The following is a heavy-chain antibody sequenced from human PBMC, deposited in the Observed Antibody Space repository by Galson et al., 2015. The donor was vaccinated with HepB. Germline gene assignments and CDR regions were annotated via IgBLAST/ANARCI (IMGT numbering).Heavy chain of an antibody. Sequence: SVKVSCKASGYTFTSYAMNWVRQAPGQGLEWMGWINTNTGNPTYAQGFTGRFVFSLDTSVSTAYLQISSLKAEDTAVYYCASPSGSYQTPPHYYGMDVWGQGTTVTVSS. D-gene: IGHD3-10*01. J-gene: IGHJ6*02. CDR2: INTNTGNP. CDR3: ASPSGSYQTPPHYYGMDV. CDR1: GYTFTSYA. V-gene: IGHV7-4-1*02.